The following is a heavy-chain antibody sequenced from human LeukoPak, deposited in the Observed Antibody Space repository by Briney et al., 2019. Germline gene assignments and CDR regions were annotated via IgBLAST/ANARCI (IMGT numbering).Heavy chain of an antibody. V-gene: IGHV4-59*01. CDR1: GGSISSYY. Sequence: SETLSLTCAVSGGSISSYYWSWIRQPPGKGLEWIGYIYYSGSANYNPSLKSRVTISVDTSKNQFSLKLSSVTAADTAVYYCARGSIAAAEGSHWFDPWGQGTLVTVSS. D-gene: IGHD6-13*01. J-gene: IGHJ5*02. CDR2: IYYSGSA. CDR3: ARGSIAAAEGSHWFDP.